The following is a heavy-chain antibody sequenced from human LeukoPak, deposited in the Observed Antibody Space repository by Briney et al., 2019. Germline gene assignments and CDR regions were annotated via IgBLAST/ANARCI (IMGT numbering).Heavy chain of an antibody. Sequence: NPSETLSLTCAVYGGSFSGYYWSWIRQPPGKGLEWIGEINHSGSTNYNPSLKSRVTISVDTSKNQFSLKLSSVTAADTAVYYCARLYQQSKWKYYYYYMDVWGKGTAVTVSS. D-gene: IGHD1-1*01. CDR1: GGSFSGYY. CDR3: ARLYQQSKWKYYYYYMDV. V-gene: IGHV4-34*01. J-gene: IGHJ6*03. CDR2: INHSGST.